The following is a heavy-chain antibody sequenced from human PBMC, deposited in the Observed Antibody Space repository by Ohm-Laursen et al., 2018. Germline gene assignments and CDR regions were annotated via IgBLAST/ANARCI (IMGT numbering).Heavy chain of an antibody. CDR2: ISGSGGST. J-gene: IGHJ3*02. Sequence: SLRLSCSASGFTFSSYAMSWVRQAPGKGLEWVSAISGSGGSTYYADSVKGRFTISRDNSKNTLYLQMNSLRAEDTAVYYCAKGHSSDDHAFDIWGQGTMVTVSS. D-gene: IGHD6-19*01. CDR1: GFTFSSYA. V-gene: IGHV3-23*01. CDR3: AKGHSSDDHAFDI.